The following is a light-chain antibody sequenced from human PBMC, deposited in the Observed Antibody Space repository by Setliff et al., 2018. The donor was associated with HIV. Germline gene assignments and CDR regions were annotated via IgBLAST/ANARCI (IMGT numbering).Light chain of an antibody. CDR2: EVT. CDR1: SSDVGGYNY. Sequence: QFALTQPPSASGSPGQSVTISCTGTSSDVGGYNYVSWYQQHPGKAPKLMIYEVTKRPSGVPDRFSGSKSGNTASLTVSGLQAEDEADYYCNSKTGDSIYVFGSGTKVTVL. CDR3: NSKTGDSIYV. V-gene: IGLV2-8*01. J-gene: IGLJ1*01.